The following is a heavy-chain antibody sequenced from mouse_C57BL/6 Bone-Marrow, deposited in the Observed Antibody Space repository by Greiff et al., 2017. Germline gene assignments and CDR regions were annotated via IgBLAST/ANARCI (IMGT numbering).Heavy chain of an antibody. CDR1: GFTFSSYA. CDR3: ASEIYYGNYVLASDY. Sequence: EVKLVESGGGLVKPGGSLKLSCAASGFTFSSYAMSWVRQTPEKRLEWVATISDGGSYTYYPDNVKGRFTISRDNAKNNLYLQISHLKSEDTAMYYCASEIYYGNYVLASDYWGQGTSVTSSS. J-gene: IGHJ4*01. D-gene: IGHD2-1*01. V-gene: IGHV5-4*03. CDR2: ISDGGSYT.